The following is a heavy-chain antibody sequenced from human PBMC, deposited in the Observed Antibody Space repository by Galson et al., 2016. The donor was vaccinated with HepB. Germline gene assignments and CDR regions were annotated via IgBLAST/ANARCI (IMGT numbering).Heavy chain of an antibody. CDR3: ARQDRAGLVNF. D-gene: IGHD6-19*01. V-gene: IGHV6-1*01. CDR2: TYYTSEWYN. J-gene: IGHJ3*01. Sequence: CAISGDSVSSNTVAWNWIRQSPSRGLEWLGRTYYTSEWYNNYAVSVRSRITISPDTSKNQFSLHLNSVTAADTAVYYCARQDRAGLVNFWGQGTMVTVSS. CDR1: GDSVSSNTVA.